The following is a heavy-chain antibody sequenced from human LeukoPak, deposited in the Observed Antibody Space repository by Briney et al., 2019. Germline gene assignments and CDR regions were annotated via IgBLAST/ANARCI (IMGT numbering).Heavy chain of an antibody. D-gene: IGHD1-26*01. Sequence: GGSLRLSCAASGFTFFSYGMHWVRQAPGKGLEWVAGISYDGSNKYYVDSVKGRFTISRDNSKNTLYLEMISLRIEDTAVYYGAKGPVSGSRSPLDYWGQGTLVTVSS. V-gene: IGHV3-30*18. CDR3: AKGPVSGSRSPLDY. CDR2: ISYDGSNK. CDR1: GFTFFSYG. J-gene: IGHJ4*02.